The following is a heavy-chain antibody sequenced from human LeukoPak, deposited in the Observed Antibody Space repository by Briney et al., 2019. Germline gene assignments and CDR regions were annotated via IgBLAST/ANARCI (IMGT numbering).Heavy chain of an antibody. CDR2: INGEGSSI. Sequence: GGSLRLSCAASGFAFATYWIHWVRQAPGQGLEWLSRINGEGSSINYADYVKGRFTISRDNAKNTLYLQIDSLRVEDTAVYYCARMADYDRSGFYGYLPYWGQGTLVTVSS. CDR1: GFAFATYW. J-gene: IGHJ1*01. CDR3: ARMADYDRSGFYGYLPY. V-gene: IGHV3-74*01. D-gene: IGHD3-22*01.